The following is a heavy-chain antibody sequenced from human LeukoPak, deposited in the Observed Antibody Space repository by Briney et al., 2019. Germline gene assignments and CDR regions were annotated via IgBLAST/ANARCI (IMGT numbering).Heavy chain of an antibody. J-gene: IGHJ4*02. Sequence: SETLSLTCIVSGGSIRSSFSSWIRPPPRKRLGWLGYIYYSGSTNYNPSLKSRATIPVDTSKNQFSRKLSSVTAGGRAVYYGARARVRGGTSLFDYWGRGTRVTVSS. CDR2: IYYSGST. V-gene: IGHV4-59*01. CDR1: GGSIRSSF. CDR3: ARARVRGGTSLFDY. D-gene: IGHD3-10*01.